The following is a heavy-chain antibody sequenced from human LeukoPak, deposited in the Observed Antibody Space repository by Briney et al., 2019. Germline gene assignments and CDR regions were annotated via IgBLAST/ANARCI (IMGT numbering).Heavy chain of an antibody. J-gene: IGHJ3*02. Sequence: ASAKVSCKASGYTFTSYYMHWVRQAPGQGLEWMGIINPSGGSISYAQKFKGSVTMTRETSKSTVYMELSSLRSEDTAVYYCARDREDIVVVVAAETDAFDIWGQGTMVTVSS. V-gene: IGHV1-46*01. CDR3: ARDREDIVVVVAAETDAFDI. CDR1: GYTFTSYY. CDR2: INPSGGSI. D-gene: IGHD2-15*01.